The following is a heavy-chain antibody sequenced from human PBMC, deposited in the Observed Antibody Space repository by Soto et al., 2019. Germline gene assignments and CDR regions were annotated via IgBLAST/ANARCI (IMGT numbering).Heavy chain of an antibody. Sequence: GGSLRLSCAASGFTFSSYAMHWVRQAPGKRLEWVAVISYDGSNKYYADSVKGRFTISRDNSKNTLYLQMNSLRAEDTAVYYCARDRGYSWWGQGTLVTVSS. CDR1: GFTFSSYA. CDR3: ARDRGYSW. V-gene: IGHV3-30-3*01. D-gene: IGHD5-18*01. J-gene: IGHJ4*02. CDR2: ISYDGSNK.